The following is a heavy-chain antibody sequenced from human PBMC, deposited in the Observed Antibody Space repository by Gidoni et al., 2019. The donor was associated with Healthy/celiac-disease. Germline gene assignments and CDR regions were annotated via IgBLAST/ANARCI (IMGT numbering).Heavy chain of an antibody. CDR3: ARDVLRYFDLGYYFDY. D-gene: IGHD3-9*01. CDR2: ISYDGSNK. V-gene: IGHV3-30*04. Sequence: QVQLVESGGGVVQTGRARRLSGAAQGFTFRSYAMHWGRQAPGKGLEWVGVISYDGSNKYYADSVQGRFTISRDNSKNTLYLQMNSLRAEDTAVYYCARDVLRYFDLGYYFDYWGQGTLVTVSS. CDR1: GFTFRSYA. J-gene: IGHJ4*02.